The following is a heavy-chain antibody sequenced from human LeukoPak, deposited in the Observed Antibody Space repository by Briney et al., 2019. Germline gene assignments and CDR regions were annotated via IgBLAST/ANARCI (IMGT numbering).Heavy chain of an antibody. CDR2: ISSSGSTI. V-gene: IGHV3-48*04. CDR3: AREEALLLLSFDY. D-gene: IGHD3-10*01. CDR1: GFTFSSYW. J-gene: IGHJ4*02. Sequence: GGSLRLSCAASGFTFSSYWMSWVRQAPGKGLEWVSYISSSGSTIYYADSVKGRFTISRDNAKNSLYLQMNSLRAEDTAVYYCAREEALLLLSFDYWGQGTLVTVSS.